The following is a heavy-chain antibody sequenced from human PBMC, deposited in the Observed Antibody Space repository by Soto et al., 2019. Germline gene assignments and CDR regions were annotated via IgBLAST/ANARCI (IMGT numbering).Heavy chain of an antibody. D-gene: IGHD3-10*01. Sequence: EVQLVESGGGLVQPGESLRLSCAASGFTFDYYWMHWVRQAPGKGLVWVSRVHSDGTTTTYADSVKGRFTISRDNARNTVSQQMSSLRAEATAIYYGAGGDRGGFDLWGHGTVVTVSS. V-gene: IGHV3-74*01. CDR1: GFTFDYYW. J-gene: IGHJ3*01. CDR2: VHSDGTTT. CDR3: AGGDRGGFDL.